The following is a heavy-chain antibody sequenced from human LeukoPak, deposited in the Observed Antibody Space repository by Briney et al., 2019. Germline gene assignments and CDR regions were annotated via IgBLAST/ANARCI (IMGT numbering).Heavy chain of an antibody. CDR2: FDPEDGET. Sequence: ASVKVSCKVSGYTLTELSMHWVRQAPGKGLEWMGGFDPEDGETIYAQKFQGRVTMTEDTSTDTAYMKLSSLRSEDTAVYYCATWARYSSGWVYYFDYWGQGTLVTVSS. CDR3: ATWARYSSGWVYYFDY. D-gene: IGHD6-19*01. CDR1: GYTLTELS. J-gene: IGHJ4*02. V-gene: IGHV1-24*01.